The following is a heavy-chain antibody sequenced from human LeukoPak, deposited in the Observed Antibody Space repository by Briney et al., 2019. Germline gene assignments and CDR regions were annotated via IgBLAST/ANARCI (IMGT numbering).Heavy chain of an antibody. Sequence: PSETLSLTCGVSGGSFSGSYWGWIRQPPGRGLEWIGEINLSGSTNYNSSLTSRVTISLDTSKNQFSLNLRSVTTADTAVYYCARVSISLFGVVTAHFDSWGQGTLVAVSS. CDR3: ARVSISLFGVVTAHFDS. CDR1: GGSFSGSY. V-gene: IGHV4-34*01. J-gene: IGHJ4*02. D-gene: IGHD3-3*01. CDR2: INLSGST.